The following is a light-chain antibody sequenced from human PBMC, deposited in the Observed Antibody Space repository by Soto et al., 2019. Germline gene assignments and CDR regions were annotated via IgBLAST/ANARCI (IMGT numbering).Light chain of an antibody. CDR3: SSYTTSSTLVV. Sequence: QSVLTQPASVSGSPGQSITISCTGTSSDIGGYDSVSWYQHHPGKAPKLMIYDVSRRPSGVSNRFSGSKSANTASLTISDLQTEDEGDYYCSSYTTSSTLVVFGGGTKVTVL. CDR1: SSDIGGYDS. J-gene: IGLJ2*01. CDR2: DVS. V-gene: IGLV2-14*03.